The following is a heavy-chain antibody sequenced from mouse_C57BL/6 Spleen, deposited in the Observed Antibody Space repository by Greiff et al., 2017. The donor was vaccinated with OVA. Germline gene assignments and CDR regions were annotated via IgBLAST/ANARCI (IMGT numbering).Heavy chain of an antibody. CDR2: INPSSGYT. CDR3: ASYDYDGPGAY. D-gene: IGHD2-4*01. CDR1: GYTFTSYT. J-gene: IGHJ3*01. V-gene: IGHV1-4*01. Sequence: QVQLQQSGAELARPGASVKMSCKASGYTFTSYTMHWVKQRPGQGLEWIGYINPSSGYTKYNQKFKDKATLTADKSSSTAYMQLSSLTSEDSAVYYCASYDYDGPGAYWGQGTLVTVSA.